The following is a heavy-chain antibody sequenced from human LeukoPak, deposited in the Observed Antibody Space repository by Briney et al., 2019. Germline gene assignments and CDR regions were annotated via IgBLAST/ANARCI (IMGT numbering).Heavy chain of an antibody. CDR3: ASLVGATRLNAFDI. J-gene: IGHJ3*02. CDR1: GYTFTSYD. Sequence: ASVKVSCKASGYTFTSYDINWVRQATGQGLEWMGWMNPNSGNTGYAQKFQGRVTMTRNTSISTAYMELSSLRSDDTAVYYCASLVGATRLNAFDIWGQGTMVTVSS. D-gene: IGHD1-26*01. CDR2: MNPNSGNT. V-gene: IGHV1-8*01.